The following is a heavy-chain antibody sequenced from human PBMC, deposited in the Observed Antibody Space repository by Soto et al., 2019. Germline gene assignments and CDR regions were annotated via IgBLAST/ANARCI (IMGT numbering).Heavy chain of an antibody. CDR1: GGSISSSSYY. J-gene: IGHJ4*02. V-gene: IGHV4-39*01. CDR2: IYYSGST. D-gene: IGHD3-3*01. Sequence: SETLSLTCTVSGGSISSSSYYWGWIRQPPGKGLEWIGSIYYSGSTYYNPSLKSRVTISVDTSKNQFSLKLSSVTAADTAVYYCAGGFLEWFPSSSRFDYWGQGTLVTVSS. CDR3: AGGFLEWFPSSSRFDY.